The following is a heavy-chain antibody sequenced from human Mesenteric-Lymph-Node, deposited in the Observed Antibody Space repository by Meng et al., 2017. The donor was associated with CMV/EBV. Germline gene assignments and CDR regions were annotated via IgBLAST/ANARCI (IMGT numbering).Heavy chain of an antibody. Sequence: CTASGFTFSNYGMHWVRQAPGKGLEWVAVVYYDGSDKYYADSVKGRFIISRDNSKNTLYLQMNSLRAEDTAVYYCAKERTVMWGYFDYWGQGALVTVSS. CDR1: GFTFSNYG. J-gene: IGHJ4*02. CDR2: VYYDGSDK. D-gene: IGHD1-26*01. CDR3: AKERTVMWGYFDY. V-gene: IGHV3-33*06.